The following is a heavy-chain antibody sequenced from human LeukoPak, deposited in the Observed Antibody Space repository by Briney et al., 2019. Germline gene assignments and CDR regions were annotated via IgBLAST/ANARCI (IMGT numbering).Heavy chain of an antibody. CDR2: ISHSGNT. Sequence: SETLSLTCSVSGYSIGSGYFWAWIRQPPGKGLEWIGSISHSGNTYYTPSLKSRVTISADTSRNQFSLEVRSVTAADTAVYYCARRGGANWFDPWGQGTLVTVSS. D-gene: IGHD3-10*01. J-gene: IGHJ5*02. CDR1: GYSIGSGYF. V-gene: IGHV4-38-2*02. CDR3: ARRGGANWFDP.